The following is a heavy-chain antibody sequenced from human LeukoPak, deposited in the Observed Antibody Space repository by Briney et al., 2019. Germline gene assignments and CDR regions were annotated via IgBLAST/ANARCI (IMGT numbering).Heavy chain of an antibody. CDR2: ISSSSTYI. J-gene: IGHJ4*02. Sequence: NSGGSLRLSCAASGFSFSNYVMNWVRQAPGKGLEWVSSISSSSTYISYADSLKGRFIVSRDNAENSLFLQMHSLRAEDTAVYYCAGQTARGGWNSFDYWGQGTLVTVSS. CDR3: AGQTARGGWNSFDY. V-gene: IGHV3-21*01. D-gene: IGHD6-19*01. CDR1: GFSFSNYV.